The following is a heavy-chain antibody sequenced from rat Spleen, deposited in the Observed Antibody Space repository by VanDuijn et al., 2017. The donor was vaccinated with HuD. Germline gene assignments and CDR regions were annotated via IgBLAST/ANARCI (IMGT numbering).Heavy chain of an antibody. J-gene: IGHJ2*01. CDR2: IWNDGDT. CDR1: GFSLSNYG. D-gene: IGHD1-3*01. Sequence: QVQLKESGPGLVQPSQTLSLTCTVSGFSLSNYGVIWVRQPPGKGLEWMGVIWNDGDTSYNSAFKSRLRISRDTSKSQVFLEVSSLQTEDTATYYCARDFSYGYWGQGVRVTVSS. CDR3: ARDFSYGY. V-gene: IGHV2-32*01.